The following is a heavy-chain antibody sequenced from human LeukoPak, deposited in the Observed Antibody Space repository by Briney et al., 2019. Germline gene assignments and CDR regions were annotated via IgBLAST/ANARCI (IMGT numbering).Heavy chain of an antibody. CDR3: ARGFYDAFDI. D-gene: IGHD2/OR15-2a*01. CDR2: ISYDGSDK. J-gene: IGHJ3*02. CDR1: GFTFSNYA. Sequence: GTSLRLSCAASGFTFSNYAMHWVRQAPGKGREWVAVISYDGSDKYNADSVKGRFTISRDNSKNTLYLQMSSLRADDTAVYYCARGFYDAFDIWGQGTMVTVSS. V-gene: IGHV3-30-3*01.